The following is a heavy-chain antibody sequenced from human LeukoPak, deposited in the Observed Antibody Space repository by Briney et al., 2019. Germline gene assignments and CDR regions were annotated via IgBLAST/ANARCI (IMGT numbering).Heavy chain of an antibody. CDR3: AKDTTIVGAFGGFDN. CDR1: GFTFDDYA. V-gene: IGHV3-43*02. D-gene: IGHD1-26*01. Sequence: GGSLRLSCAASGFTFDDYAMHWVRQAPGKGLEWVSLISGVGGSTYYADSVKGRFTISRNNSKNFLYLPMNSLRTEDTALYYCAKDTTIVGAFGGFDNWGQGTLVTVSS. CDR2: ISGVGGST. J-gene: IGHJ4*02.